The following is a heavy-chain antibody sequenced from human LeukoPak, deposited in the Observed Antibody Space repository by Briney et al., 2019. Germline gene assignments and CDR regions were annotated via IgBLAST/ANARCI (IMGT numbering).Heavy chain of an antibody. J-gene: IGHJ6*03. CDR3: ARASYSGNPSPSAVYYYYYYMDV. CDR2: MNPNSVNT. V-gene: IGHV1-8*01. Sequence: ASVKVSCKASGYTFTSYDINWVRQATGQGLEWMGWMNPNSVNTGYAQQFQGRVTMTRNNSIRTAYMELSSLRSEDTAVYYWARASYSGNPSPSAVYYYYYYMDVWGKGTTVTVSS. D-gene: IGHD1-26*01. CDR1: GYTFTSYD.